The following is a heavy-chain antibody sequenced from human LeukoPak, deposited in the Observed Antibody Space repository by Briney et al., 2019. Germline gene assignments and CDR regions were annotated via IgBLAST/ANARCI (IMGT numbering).Heavy chain of an antibody. D-gene: IGHD3-22*01. CDR1: GFTFSSYA. CDR3: ARVNGYYDSSGYSYYFDY. J-gene: IGHJ4*02. V-gene: IGHV3-53*01. Sequence: GGSLRLSCAASGFTFSSYAMHWVRQAPGKGLEWVSVIYSGGSTYYADSVKGRFTISRDNSKNTLYLQMNSLRAEDTAVYYCARVNGYYDSSGYSYYFDYWGQGTLVTVSS. CDR2: IYSGGST.